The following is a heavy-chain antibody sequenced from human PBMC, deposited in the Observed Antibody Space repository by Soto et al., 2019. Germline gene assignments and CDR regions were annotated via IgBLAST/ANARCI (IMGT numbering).Heavy chain of an antibody. CDR1: GGSISSGGYY. CDR2: IYYSGST. CDR3: ARDVPEDPIYGDYHNWFDP. Sequence: SETLSLTCTVSGGSISSGGYYWSWIRQHPGKGLEWIGYIYYSGSTYYNPSLKSRVTISVDTSKNQFSLKLSSVTAADTAVYYCARDVPEDPIYGDYHNWFDPWGQGTLVTVSS. D-gene: IGHD4-17*01. J-gene: IGHJ5*02. V-gene: IGHV4-31*03.